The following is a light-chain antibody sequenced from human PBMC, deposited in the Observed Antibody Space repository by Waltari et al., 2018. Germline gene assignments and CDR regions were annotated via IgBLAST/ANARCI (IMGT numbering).Light chain of an antibody. V-gene: IGLV7-46*01. CDR1: TGAVPGGLY. CDR2: DTS. J-gene: IGLJ3*02. CDR3: LLCYSGPWV. Sequence: QAVVTQEPSLPVSPGGTVTLTCGSSTGAVPGGLYPYWSQQKPGQAPRTLVYDTSIKHSWTPARFSGTLLGGKAALTLSGAQPEDEAEYYCLLCYSGPWVFGGGTKLTVL.